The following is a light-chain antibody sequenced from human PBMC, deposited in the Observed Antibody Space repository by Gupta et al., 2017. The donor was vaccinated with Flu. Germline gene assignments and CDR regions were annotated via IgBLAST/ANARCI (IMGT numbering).Light chain of an antibody. CDR3: QVWDCSSPHPVV. Sequence: SYVLTQPPSVSVAPGQTATISCGGDNIGRKSVHWYQQRPGQAPVLVVYDDTDRPSGIPARFSGSNSGNTATLTIVRVETGDEADYYCQVWDCSSPHPVVFGGGTNLAVL. V-gene: IGLV3-21*02. CDR1: NIGRKS. J-gene: IGLJ2*01. CDR2: DDT.